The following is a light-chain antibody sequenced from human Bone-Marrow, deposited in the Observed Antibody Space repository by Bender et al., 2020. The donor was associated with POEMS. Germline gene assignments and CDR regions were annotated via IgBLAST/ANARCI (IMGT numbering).Light chain of an antibody. J-gene: IGLJ2*01. CDR2: TNN. V-gene: IGLV1-44*01. Sequence: QSVLTQPPSASGTPGQTVTISCSGSSSNIRRHSVNWYQQLPGTAPRLLIYTNNERPSGVPDRFSGSKSGASASLAITGLQAEDEADYYCQSYDTSLSGVIFGGGTKLTVL. CDR3: QSYDTSLSGVI. CDR1: SSNIRRHS.